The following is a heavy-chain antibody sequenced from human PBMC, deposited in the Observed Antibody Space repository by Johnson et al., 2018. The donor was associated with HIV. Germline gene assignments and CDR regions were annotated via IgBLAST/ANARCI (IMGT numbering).Heavy chain of an antibody. J-gene: IGHJ3*02. V-gene: IGHV3-33*01. CDR3: FIRPDAFDI. CDR2: IWYDGTNK. CDR1: GFTFSSYG. D-gene: IGHD3-16*01. Sequence: QMQLVESGGGVVQPGRSLRLSCAASGFTFSSYGMHWVRQAPGKGLEWVALIWYDGTNKYYADSVKGRFTISRDNSKNTLYLQMNSVIAEDTAVYYCFIRPDAFDIWGQGTMVTVSS.